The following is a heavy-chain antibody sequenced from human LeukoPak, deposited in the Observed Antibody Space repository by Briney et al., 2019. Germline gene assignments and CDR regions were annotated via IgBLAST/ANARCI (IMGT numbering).Heavy chain of an antibody. J-gene: IGHJ4*02. V-gene: IGHV3-23*01. Sequence: GGSLRLSCAGAGFTFSSYAMSWVPQAPGKGLEWVAAISGSGDSTYYADSVKGRFTISRDNSKNTLYLQMNSLRAEDTAVYYCAKEITMIVVVSDWGQGTLVTVSS. CDR1: GFTFSSYA. CDR2: ISGSGDST. CDR3: AKEITMIVVVSD. D-gene: IGHD3-22*01.